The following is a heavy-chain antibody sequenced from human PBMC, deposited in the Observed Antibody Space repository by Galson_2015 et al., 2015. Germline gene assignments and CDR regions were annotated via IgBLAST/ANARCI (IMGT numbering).Heavy chain of an antibody. V-gene: IGHV3-7*01. CDR2: IKQDGSEK. CDR3: ARLVRLRGHFFDY. CDR1: GFTFSSYW. J-gene: IGHJ4*02. Sequence: SLRLSCAASGFTFSSYWMSWVRQAPWKGLEWVANIKQDGSEKYYVDSVKGRFTISRDNAKNSLYLQMNSLRAEDTAVYYCARLVRLRGHFFDYWGQGTLVTVSS. D-gene: IGHD3-10*01.